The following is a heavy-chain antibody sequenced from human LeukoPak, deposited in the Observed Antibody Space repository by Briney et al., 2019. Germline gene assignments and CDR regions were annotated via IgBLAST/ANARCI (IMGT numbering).Heavy chain of an antibody. CDR2: IKQDGSEK. V-gene: IGHV3-7*01. J-gene: IGHJ1*01. CDR1: GFTFDDYT. D-gene: IGHD2-15*01. Sequence: GGSLRLSCAASGFTFDDYTMHWVRQAPGKGLEWVANIKQDGSEKYYVDSVKGRFTISRDNAKNSLYLQMNSLRAEDTAVYYCARTPRYCSGGTCYVVYFQHWGQGTLVTVSS. CDR3: ARTPRYCSGGTCYVVYFQH.